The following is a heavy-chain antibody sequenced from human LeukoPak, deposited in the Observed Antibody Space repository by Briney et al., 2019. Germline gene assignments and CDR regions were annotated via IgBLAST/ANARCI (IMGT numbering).Heavy chain of an antibody. Sequence: SETLSLTCTVSGGSISSYYWSWIRQPPGKGLEWIGYIYYSGSTNYNPSLKSRVTISVDTSKNQFSLKLSSVTAADTAVYYCARTGYSRGFRYYYYGMDVWGQGTTVTVSS. CDR1: GGSISSYY. CDR2: IYYSGST. CDR3: ARTGYSRGFRYYYYGMDV. V-gene: IGHV4-59*01. D-gene: IGHD6-19*01. J-gene: IGHJ6*02.